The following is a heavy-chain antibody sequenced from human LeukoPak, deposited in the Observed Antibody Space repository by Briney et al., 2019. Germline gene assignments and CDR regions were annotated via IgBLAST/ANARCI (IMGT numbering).Heavy chain of an antibody. Sequence: GGSLRLSCAASGFTFRNYWMSWVRQAPGTGLEWVANIKQDGSDRNYVTSVRGRFTISRDNAESSLYLRMNSLRVEDTAVYYCVRNLAVAGTCFDSWGQGTLVTVSS. CDR2: IKQDGSDR. CDR3: VRNLAVAGTCFDS. J-gene: IGHJ4*02. D-gene: IGHD6-19*01. CDR1: GFTFRNYW. V-gene: IGHV3-7*03.